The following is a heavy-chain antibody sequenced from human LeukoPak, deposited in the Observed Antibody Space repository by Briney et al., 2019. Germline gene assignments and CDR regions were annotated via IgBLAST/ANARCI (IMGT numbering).Heavy chain of an antibody. CDR2: IYFSGST. J-gene: IGHJ3*02. CDR1: GGSISSSSHY. V-gene: IGHV4-39*01. D-gene: IGHD3-10*01. Sequence: PSETLSLTCTVSGGSISSSSHYWGWIRQPPGKGLEWIGSIYFSGSTDYNPSLKSRVTISVDTSKNQFSLKLSSVTAADTSVYYCARQAAYFEAFDIWGQGTMVTVSS. CDR3: ARQAAYFEAFDI.